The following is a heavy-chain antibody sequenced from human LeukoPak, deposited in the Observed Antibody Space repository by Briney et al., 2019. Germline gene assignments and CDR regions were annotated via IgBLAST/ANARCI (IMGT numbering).Heavy chain of an antibody. CDR1: GGSFSGYY. J-gene: IGHJ4*02. V-gene: IGHV4-34*01. D-gene: IGHD3-10*01. CDR3: ARSNMVRGVRALDY. Sequence: SETLSLTCAVYGGSFSGYYWSWIRQPPGKGLEWIGEINHSGSTNYNPSLKSRVTISVDTSKNQFPLKLSSVTAADTAVYYCARSNMVRGVRALDYWGQGTLVTVSS. CDR2: INHSGST.